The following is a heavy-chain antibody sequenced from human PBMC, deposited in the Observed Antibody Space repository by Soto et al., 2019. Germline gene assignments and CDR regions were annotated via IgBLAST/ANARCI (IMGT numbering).Heavy chain of an antibody. Sequence: SETLSLTCTVSGGSVSSGSYYWSWIRQPPGKGLEWIGYIYYSGSTNYNPSLKSRVTISVDTSKNQFSLKLSSVTAADTAVYYCARRGVTDANRNGYYYYGMDVWGQGTTVTVSS. CDR2: IYYSGST. J-gene: IGHJ6*02. CDR3: ARRGVTDANRNGYYYYGMDV. CDR1: GGSVSSGSYY. D-gene: IGHD2-2*01. V-gene: IGHV4-61*01.